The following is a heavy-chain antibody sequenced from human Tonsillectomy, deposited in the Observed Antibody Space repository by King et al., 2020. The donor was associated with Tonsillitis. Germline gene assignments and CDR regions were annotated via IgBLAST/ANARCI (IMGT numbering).Heavy chain of an antibody. CDR1: EFTFSSYG. J-gene: IGHJ4*02. Sequence: VQLVESGGGVVQPGGSLRLSCAASEFTFSSYGMHWVRQAPGKGLEWVAFIRYDGSNTYYADSVKGRFTISRDNSKNTLYLQMSSLRAEDTAVYYCAKDGWIRQRYRWSFLGHRGQGTLGTVPS. CDR3: AKDGWIRQRYRWSFLGH. D-gene: IGHD1-26*01. V-gene: IGHV3-30*02. CDR2: IRYDGSNT.